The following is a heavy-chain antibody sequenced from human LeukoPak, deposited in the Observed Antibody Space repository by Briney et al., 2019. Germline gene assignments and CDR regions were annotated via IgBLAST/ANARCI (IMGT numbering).Heavy chain of an antibody. D-gene: IGHD5-12*01. Sequence: QAGGSLRLSCAASGFTFSSYWIHWVRQVPGKGLVWVSRIKDGGTTTDYADAVKGRFTISRDDAKNTLYLQINSLRAEDTAVYYCTTIRPGYWGQGTLVTVSP. CDR3: TTIRPGY. J-gene: IGHJ4*02. V-gene: IGHV3-74*01. CDR1: GFTFSSYW. CDR2: IKDGGTTT.